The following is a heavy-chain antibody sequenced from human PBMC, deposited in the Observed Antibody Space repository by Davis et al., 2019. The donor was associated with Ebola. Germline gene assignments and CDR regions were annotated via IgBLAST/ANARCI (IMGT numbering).Heavy chain of an antibody. Sequence: AASVKVSCKASGYTFTSYGINWVRQATGQGLEWMGWMNPNSGNTGYAQKFQGRVTMTRNTSISTAYMELSSLRSEDTAVYYCARGRYFDWLLTHYYGMDVWGKGTTVTVSS. CDR2: MNPNSGNT. J-gene: IGHJ6*04. V-gene: IGHV1-8*02. D-gene: IGHD3-9*01. CDR3: ARGRYFDWLLTHYYGMDV. CDR1: GYTFTSYG.